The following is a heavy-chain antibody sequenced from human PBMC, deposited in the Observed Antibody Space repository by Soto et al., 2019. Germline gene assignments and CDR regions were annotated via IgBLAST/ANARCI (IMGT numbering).Heavy chain of an antibody. Sequence: QVQLVQSGAEVKKPGASVKVSCKASGYTFTSYYMHWVRQAPGQGLEWMGIINPSGGSTSYAQKFQGRVTMTRDTSTSTVYMELSSLRSEDTAVYYCARAREDIAVGGWFDPWGQGTLVTVSS. CDR2: INPSGGST. J-gene: IGHJ5*02. CDR3: ARAREDIAVGGWFDP. D-gene: IGHD2-21*01. CDR1: GYTFTSYY. V-gene: IGHV1-46*01.